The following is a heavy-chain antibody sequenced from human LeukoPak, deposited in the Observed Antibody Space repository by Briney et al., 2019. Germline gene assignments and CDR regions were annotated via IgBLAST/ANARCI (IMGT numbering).Heavy chain of an antibody. D-gene: IGHD4-17*01. V-gene: IGHV4-4*09. CDR2: ISTSGST. CDR3: ARRTRGTYGADYYYSYYMDV. Sequence: PSETLSLTCTVSGGSISSHYWSWIRQPPGKGLEWIGYISTSGSTNYSPSLESRVTISVDRSKNQLSLKLRSVTAADTAVYYCARRTRGTYGADYYYSYYMDVWGKGTPVTVSS. CDR1: GGSISSHY. J-gene: IGHJ6*03.